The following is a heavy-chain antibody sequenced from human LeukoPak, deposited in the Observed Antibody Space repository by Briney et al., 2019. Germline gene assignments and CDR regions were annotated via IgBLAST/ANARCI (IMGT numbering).Heavy chain of an antibody. CDR3: ARLQSRKMYYYEWDAFDI. CDR1: GGSISSSSYY. Sequence: SETLSLTCTVSGGSISSSSYYWGWIRQPPGKGLEWIGSIYYSGSTYYNPSLKSRVTISVDTSKNQFSLKLSSVTAADTAVYYCARLQSRKMYYYEWDAFDIWGQGSTVTVSS. V-gene: IGHV4-39*01. J-gene: IGHJ3*02. D-gene: IGHD3-22*01. CDR2: IYYSGST.